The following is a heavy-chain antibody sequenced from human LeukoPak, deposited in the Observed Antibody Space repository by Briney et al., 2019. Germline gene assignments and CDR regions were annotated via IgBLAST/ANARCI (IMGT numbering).Heavy chain of an antibody. J-gene: IGHJ4*02. D-gene: IGHD5-24*01. CDR1: AGSISSSSYY. CDR3: ARMDGYNDFDY. Sequence: KASETLSLTCTVSAGSISSSSYYWGWIRQPPGKGLERIGSIYYSGSTYYNPSLKSRVTISVDTSKNQYSLKLSSVTTADPAVYYCARMDGYNDFDYWGQGTLVTVSS. V-gene: IGHV4-39*01. CDR2: IYYSGST.